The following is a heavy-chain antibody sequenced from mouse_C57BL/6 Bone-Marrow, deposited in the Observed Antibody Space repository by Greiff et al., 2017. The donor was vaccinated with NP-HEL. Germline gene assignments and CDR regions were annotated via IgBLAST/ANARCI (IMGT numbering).Heavy chain of an antibody. Sequence: VQLQQSGAELARPGASVKLSCKASGYTFTSYGISWVKQRTGQGLEWIGEIYPRSGNTYYNEKFKGKATLTADKSSSTAYMELRSLTSEDSAVYFCARFSGELRQLLSHYSALDSWGQGNSVTVSP. J-gene: IGHJ4*01. CDR2: IYPRSGNT. CDR3: ARFSGELRQLLSHYSALDS. V-gene: IGHV1-81*01. CDR1: GYTFTSYG. D-gene: IGHD2-12*01.